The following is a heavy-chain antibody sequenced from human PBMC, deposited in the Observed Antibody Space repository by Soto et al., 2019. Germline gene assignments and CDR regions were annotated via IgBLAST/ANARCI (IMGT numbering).Heavy chain of an antibody. Sequence: QVQLVESGGGVVQPGRSLRLSCAASGFTFSSYAMHWVRQAPGKGLEWVAVISYDGSNKYYADSVKGRFTISRDNSKNTLYLQMNSLRAEDTAVYHCARDREKQWLALGVYYYYYGMDVWGQGTTVTVSS. CDR2: ISYDGSNK. CDR3: ARDREKQWLALGVYYYYYGMDV. CDR1: GFTFSSYA. J-gene: IGHJ6*02. D-gene: IGHD6-19*01. V-gene: IGHV3-30-3*01.